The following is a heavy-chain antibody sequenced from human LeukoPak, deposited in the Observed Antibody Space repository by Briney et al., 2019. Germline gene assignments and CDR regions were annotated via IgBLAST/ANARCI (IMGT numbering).Heavy chain of an antibody. D-gene: IGHD3-3*01. J-gene: IGHJ5*02. CDR2: ISAYNGNT. Sequence: ASVKVSCKTSGYPFSNYGITWVRQAPGQGLEWMGWISAYNGNTNYAQKLQGRVTLTTDTSTSTAYMDLRSLRSDDTAVYYCARVDAREPITIFVPTRGNWFDPWGQGTLVTVSS. V-gene: IGHV1-18*01. CDR1: GYPFSNYG. CDR3: ARVDAREPITIFVPTRGNWFDP.